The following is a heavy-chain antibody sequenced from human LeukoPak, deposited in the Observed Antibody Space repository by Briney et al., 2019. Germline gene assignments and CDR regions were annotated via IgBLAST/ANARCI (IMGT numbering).Heavy chain of an antibody. Sequence: SETLSLTCTVSGGSVSSGNYCWSWIRQAPEKGLEWIGNIYYTGSTNYNPSLKSRVTISLDTSKDEFSLKLTSVAAADTAVYYCARGRYSDYWGQGTLVTVSS. CDR3: ARGRYSDY. CDR1: GGSVSSGNYC. CDR2: IYYTGST. V-gene: IGHV4-61*01. J-gene: IGHJ4*02.